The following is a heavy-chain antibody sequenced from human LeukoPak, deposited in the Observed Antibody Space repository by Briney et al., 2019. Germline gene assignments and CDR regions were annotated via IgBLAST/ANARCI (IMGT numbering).Heavy chain of an antibody. J-gene: IGHJ4*02. CDR2: IYPGDSDT. CDR3: ARPRDTGAGNSPFDF. V-gene: IGHV5-51*01. Sequence: GESLKISCKGAGYSFTTHWIGWVRQVPGKGLEWMGIIYPGDSDTRYSPSFQGQGTMSVDKSLDTASLQWTSLKASDTAIYYCARPRDTGAGNSPFDFWGRGTLVTVSS. CDR1: GYSFTTHW. D-gene: IGHD2-8*02.